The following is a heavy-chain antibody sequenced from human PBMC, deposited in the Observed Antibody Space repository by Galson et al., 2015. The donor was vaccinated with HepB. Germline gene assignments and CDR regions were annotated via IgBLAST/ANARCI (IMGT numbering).Heavy chain of an antibody. D-gene: IGHD6-13*01. Sequence: SVKVSCKASGGTFSSYAISWVRQAPGQGLEWMGGIIPIFGTANYAQKFQGRVTITADESTSTAYMELRSLRSDDTAVYYCARGSVGGSSWYSIDYWGQGTLVTVSS. CDR3: ARGSVGGSSWYSIDY. J-gene: IGHJ4*02. V-gene: IGHV1-69*13. CDR2: IIPIFGTA. CDR1: GGTFSSYA.